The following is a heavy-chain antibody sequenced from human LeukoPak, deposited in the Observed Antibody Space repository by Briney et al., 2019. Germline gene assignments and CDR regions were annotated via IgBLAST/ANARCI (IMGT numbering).Heavy chain of an antibody. V-gene: IGHV3-30-3*01. J-gene: IGHJ4*02. CDR2: ISYDGSNK. D-gene: IGHD3-10*01. CDR1: GFTFSSYA. CDR3: ARDHLTMVRGVGGY. Sequence: GGSLGLSCAASGFTFSSYAMHWVRQAPGKGLEWVAVISYDGSNKYYADSVKGRFTISRDNAKNSLYLQMNSLRAEDTAVYYCARDHLTMVRGVGGYWGQGTLVTVSS.